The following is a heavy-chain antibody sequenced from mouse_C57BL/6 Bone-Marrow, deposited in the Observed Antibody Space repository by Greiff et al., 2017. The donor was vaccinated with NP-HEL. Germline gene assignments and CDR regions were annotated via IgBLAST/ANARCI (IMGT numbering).Heavy chain of an antibody. CDR1: GYTFTSYG. CDR3: ARSSSVTTVVAKGDYYAMDY. Sequence: QVQLQQSGAELARPGASVKLSCKASGYTFTSYGISWVKQRTGQGLEWIGEIYPRSGNTYYNEKFKGKATLTADKSSSTAYMELRSLTSEDSAVYFCARSSSVTTVVAKGDYYAMDYWGQGTSVTVSS. D-gene: IGHD1-1*01. CDR2: IYPRSGNT. J-gene: IGHJ4*01. V-gene: IGHV1-81*01.